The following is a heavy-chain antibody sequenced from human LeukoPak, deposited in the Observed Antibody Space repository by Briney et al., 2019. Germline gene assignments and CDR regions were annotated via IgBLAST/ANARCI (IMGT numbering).Heavy chain of an antibody. Sequence: PSETLPLTCAVSGYTLGRNYYWGWTRPPPVKVLEWIGRIYGRGSTSYNPSLMNRVTVSVDTSRNHFSLQLTSVTAADTAVYYCARYDSRGSASTKFDYWGPGILVTISS. CDR1: GYTLGRNYY. CDR3: ARYDSRGSASTKFDY. D-gene: IGHD3-16*01. V-gene: IGHV4-38-2*01. CDR2: IYGRGST. J-gene: IGHJ4*02.